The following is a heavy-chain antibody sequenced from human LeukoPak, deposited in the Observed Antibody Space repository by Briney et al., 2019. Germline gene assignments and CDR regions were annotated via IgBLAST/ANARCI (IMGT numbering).Heavy chain of an antibody. V-gene: IGHV4-59*04. Sequence: SETLSLTCTVSGGSISSYYWSWIRQPPGKGLEWIGYIYYSGSTYYNPSLKSRVTISVDTSKSRFSLKLISVTAADTAVYYCARQGIAVATTTFDSWGQGTLVTVSS. CDR3: ARQGIAVATTTFDS. CDR1: GGSISSYY. CDR2: IYYSGST. D-gene: IGHD6-19*01. J-gene: IGHJ4*02.